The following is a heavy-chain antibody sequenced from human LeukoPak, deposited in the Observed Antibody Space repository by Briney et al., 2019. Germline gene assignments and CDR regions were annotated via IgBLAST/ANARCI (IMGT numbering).Heavy chain of an antibody. CDR1: GFTFSSYS. J-gene: IGHJ4*02. D-gene: IGHD2-2*02. Sequence: GGSLRLSCAASGFTFSSYSMSWVRQAPGKGLEWVANIKQDGSEKYYVDSVKGRFTISRDNAKNSLYLQMNSLRAEDTAVYYCARAIRSDYWGQGTLVTVSS. V-gene: IGHV3-7*01. CDR2: IKQDGSEK. CDR3: ARAIRSDY.